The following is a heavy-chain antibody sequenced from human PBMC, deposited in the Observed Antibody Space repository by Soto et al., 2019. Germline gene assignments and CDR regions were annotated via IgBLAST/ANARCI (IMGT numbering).Heavy chain of an antibody. CDR2: IYASDST. CDR3: ATPVTRLIAFDL. CDR1: GFTVSSHY. D-gene: IGHD4-17*01. J-gene: IGHJ3*01. Sequence: EVQLVETGGGFVQPGGSLRLSCVASGFTVSSHYMTWVRQPPGKGLEWVSIIYASDSTFYADSVKGRFTISRDNSKNTVYLQLNSLRAEDTAVYYCATPVTRLIAFDLWGQGTMVTVSS. V-gene: IGHV3-53*02.